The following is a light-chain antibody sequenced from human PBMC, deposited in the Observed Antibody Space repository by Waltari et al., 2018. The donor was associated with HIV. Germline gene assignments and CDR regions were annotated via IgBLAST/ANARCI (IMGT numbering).Light chain of an antibody. V-gene: IGKV1-5*03. CDR2: QAS. J-gene: IGKJ1*01. CDR1: QSINSW. CDR3: QQYNSYSWT. Sequence: DIQMTQSPSTLSASVGDRVTITCRASQSINSWLAWYQQKPGKAPKLLMYQASSLESGVPSRFSGSGSGTDFTLTISSLQPDDFATYYCQQYNSYSWTFGQGTKVEIK.